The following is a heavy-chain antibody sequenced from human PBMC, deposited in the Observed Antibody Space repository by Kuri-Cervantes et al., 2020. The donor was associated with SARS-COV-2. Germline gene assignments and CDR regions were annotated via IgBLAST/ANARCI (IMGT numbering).Heavy chain of an antibody. CDR3: AREEWLHIHDAFDI. J-gene: IGHJ3*02. CDR2: IKQDGSEK. D-gene: IGHD5-24*01. V-gene: IGHV3-7*01. Sequence: GGSLRLSCAVSGFTFSSYWKSWGRQAPGKGLEWVANIKQDGSEKYYVDSVKGRFTISRDNAKNSLYLKMNSLRAEDTAVYYCAREEWLHIHDAFDIWGQGTMVTVSS. CDR1: GFTFSSYW.